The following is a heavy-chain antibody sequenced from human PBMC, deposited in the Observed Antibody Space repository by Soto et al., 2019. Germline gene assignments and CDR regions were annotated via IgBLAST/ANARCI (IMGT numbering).Heavy chain of an antibody. CDR3: AGRFLEWFKNGLDV. V-gene: IGHV3-30-3*01. J-gene: IGHJ6*02. D-gene: IGHD3-3*01. CDR2: ISPDGSTE. Sequence: QVQMVESGGGVVRPGRPLTLSCAASGFTFSDYAMHWVRQAPGKGMEWVAVISPDGSTEGYADSVKGRFTISRDNSKNTLFLQMNSLRVEDTAEYFCAGRFLEWFKNGLDVWGQGTTVTVSS. CDR1: GFTFSDYA.